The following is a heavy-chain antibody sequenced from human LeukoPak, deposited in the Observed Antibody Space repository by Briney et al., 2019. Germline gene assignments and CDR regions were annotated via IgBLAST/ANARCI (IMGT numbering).Heavy chain of an antibody. CDR2: VYPQDGEQ. CDR1: VYTFTDYY. Sequence: ASVKVSCKVSVYTFTDYYRHWGQQTPGKGLEWMGLVYPQDGEQIYAEKLQGRVPIPEDTSTDTAYMELRSLRPENTAVYYCPTDFIVGSGRDLDYWGQGTLVTVSS. V-gene: IGHV1-69-2*01. J-gene: IGHJ4*02. D-gene: IGHD3-10*01. CDR3: PTDFIVGSGRDLDY.